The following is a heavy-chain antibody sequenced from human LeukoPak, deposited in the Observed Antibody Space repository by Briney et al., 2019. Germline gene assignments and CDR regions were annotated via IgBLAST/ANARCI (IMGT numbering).Heavy chain of an antibody. CDR1: GFTFSSYA. CDR2: ISGSGGST. D-gene: IGHD1-1*01. Sequence: PGGSLRLSCAASGFTFSSYAMSWVRQAPGKGLEWVSAISGSGGSTYYADSVKGRFTISRDNAKNSLYLQMNSLRAEDTAVYYCARGDELERPGVDYWGQGTLVTVSS. J-gene: IGHJ4*02. V-gene: IGHV3-23*01. CDR3: ARGDELERPGVDY.